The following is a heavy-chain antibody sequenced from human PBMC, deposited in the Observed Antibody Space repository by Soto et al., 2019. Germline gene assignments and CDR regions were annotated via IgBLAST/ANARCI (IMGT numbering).Heavy chain of an antibody. Sequence: PGGSLRLSCAASGFTFSSYAMSGVRQARGKGLEWVSAISGSGGSTYYADSVKGRFTISRENSKNTLYLQMNSLRAEDTAVYYCAKRSIPTLLYYYYGMDVWAQGTTVTVCS. J-gene: IGHJ6*02. V-gene: IGHV3-23*01. CDR3: AKRSIPTLLYYYYGMDV. D-gene: IGHD2-21*01. CDR1: GFTFSSYA. CDR2: ISGSGGST.